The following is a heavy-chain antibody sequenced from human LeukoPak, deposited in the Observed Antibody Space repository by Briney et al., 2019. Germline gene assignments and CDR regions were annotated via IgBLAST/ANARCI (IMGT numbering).Heavy chain of an antibody. Sequence: PGGSLRLSCAASGFTFSSYSMNWVRQAPGKGLEWVSSISSSSSYIYYADSVKGRFTISRGNAKNSLYLQMNSLGAEDTAVYYCARAYGCSGGSCPKKYYYYYGMDVWGQGTTVTVSS. D-gene: IGHD2-15*01. CDR1: GFTFSSYS. J-gene: IGHJ6*02. CDR3: ARAYGCSGGSCPKKYYYYYGMDV. V-gene: IGHV3-21*01. CDR2: ISSSSSYI.